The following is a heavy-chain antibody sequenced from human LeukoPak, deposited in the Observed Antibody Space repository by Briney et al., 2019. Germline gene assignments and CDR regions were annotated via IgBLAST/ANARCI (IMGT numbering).Heavy chain of an antibody. Sequence: PGGSLRLSCAASGFTFSSYWMHWVRQAPGMGLVWVSRINSDGSSTSYADSVKGRFTISRDNAKNTLYLQMNSLRVEDTAVYYCARAGNDYGDPYFDYWGQGTLVTVSS. J-gene: IGHJ4*02. V-gene: IGHV3-74*01. D-gene: IGHD4-17*01. CDR1: GFTFSSYW. CDR3: ARAGNDYGDPYFDY. CDR2: INSDGSST.